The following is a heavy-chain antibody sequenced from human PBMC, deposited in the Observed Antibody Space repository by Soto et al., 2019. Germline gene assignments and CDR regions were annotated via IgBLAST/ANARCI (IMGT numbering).Heavy chain of an antibody. D-gene: IGHD2-15*01. Sequence: GASVKVSCKASGYTFTSYGISWVRQAPGQGLEWMGWISAYNGNTNYAQKLQGRVTMTTDTSTSTAYMELRSLRSDDTAVYYCARVGGPYYCSGGSCYSGWFDPWGQGTLVNVSS. J-gene: IGHJ5*02. V-gene: IGHV1-18*01. CDR1: GYTFTSYG. CDR2: ISAYNGNT. CDR3: ARVGGPYYCSGGSCYSGWFDP.